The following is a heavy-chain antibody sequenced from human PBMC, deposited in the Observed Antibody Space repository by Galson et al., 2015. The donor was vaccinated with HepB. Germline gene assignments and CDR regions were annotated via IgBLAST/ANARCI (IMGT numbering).Heavy chain of an antibody. J-gene: IGHJ2*01. CDR2: IGAPGDA. Sequence: SLRLSCAASGFTFSSHDMHWVRQSTGQGLEWVSAIGAPGDAYYPASVQGRFTISRENAKNSLYLQMNSLTAGDTAVYYCARGAYDDANWSFDLWGRGTLVTASS. V-gene: IGHV3-13*04. CDR1: GFTFSSHD. D-gene: IGHD3-3*01. CDR3: ARGAYDDANWSFDL.